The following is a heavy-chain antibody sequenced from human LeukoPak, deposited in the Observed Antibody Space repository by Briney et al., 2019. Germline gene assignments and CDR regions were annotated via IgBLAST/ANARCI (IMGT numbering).Heavy chain of an antibody. J-gene: IGHJ6*03. CDR2: IRYDGSNK. V-gene: IGHV3-30*02. CDR1: GFTFSSYG. CDR3: AKGGGYEAQYCYYYLDV. Sequence: GGSLRLSCAASGFTFSSYGMYWVRQAPGKGLEWVAFIRYDGSNKYYADSVKGRFTVSRDNSKNTLYLQMESLRAEDTAVYYCAKGGGYEAQYCYYYLDVWGKGTTVTISS. D-gene: IGHD5-12*01.